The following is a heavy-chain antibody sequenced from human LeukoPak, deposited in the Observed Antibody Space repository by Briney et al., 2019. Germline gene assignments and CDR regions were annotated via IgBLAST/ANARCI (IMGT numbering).Heavy chain of an antibody. CDR2: ISSNGGST. J-gene: IGHJ3*02. Sequence: PGGSLRLSCAASGFTFSSYAMHWVRQAPGKGLEYVSAISSNGGSTYYANSVKGRFTISRDNPKNTLYLQMGSLRAEDMAVYYCARGRIITRNAFDIWGQGTMVTVSS. CDR3: ARGRIITRNAFDI. CDR1: GFTFSSYA. V-gene: IGHV3-64*01. D-gene: IGHD3-10*01.